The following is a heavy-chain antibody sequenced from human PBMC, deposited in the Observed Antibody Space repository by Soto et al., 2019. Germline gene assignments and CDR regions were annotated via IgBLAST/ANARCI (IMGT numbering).Heavy chain of an antibody. D-gene: IGHD1-7*01. V-gene: IGHV1-2*02. CDR3: ARDLTTGTKIT. CDR1: GYPFTGYY. J-gene: IGHJ5*02. CDR2: INPSSGGT. Sequence: ASVKVSCKASGYPFTGYYMHWVRQAPGQGLEWMGWINPSSGGTNYAQKFQGRVTMTRDTSISTAYMELRRLRSDDTAVYYCARDLTTGTKITWGQGTLVTVSS.